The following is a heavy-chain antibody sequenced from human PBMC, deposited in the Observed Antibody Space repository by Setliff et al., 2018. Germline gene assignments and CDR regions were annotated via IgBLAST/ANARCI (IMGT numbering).Heavy chain of an antibody. D-gene: IGHD5-18*01. Sequence: ASVKVSCKASGYTFTKNAIHWLRQAPGQRPEWMGWINTDNGNTRYSQDFQDRVTITRDTSATTAFVELSSLRSDDTAVYFCARGSRPLWGAWGQGTLVTAPQ. CDR3: ARGSRPLWGA. V-gene: IGHV1-3*04. J-gene: IGHJ5*02. CDR2: INTDNGNT. CDR1: GYTFTKNA.